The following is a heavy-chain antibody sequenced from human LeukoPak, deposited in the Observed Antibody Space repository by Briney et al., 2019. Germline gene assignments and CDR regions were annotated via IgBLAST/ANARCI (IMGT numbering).Heavy chain of an antibody. CDR1: GLTVSNNY. CDR3: AKAKSSSRDYYYMDV. J-gene: IGHJ6*03. V-gene: IGHV3-53*01. CDR2: IYSGGST. Sequence: GGSLRLSCAASGLTVSNNYMKWVRQAPGKGLEWVSLIYSGGSTYYADSVKGRFTISRDNSKNTLYLQMNSLRAEDTAVYYCAKAKSSSRDYYYMDVWGKGTTVTVSS. D-gene: IGHD6-6*01.